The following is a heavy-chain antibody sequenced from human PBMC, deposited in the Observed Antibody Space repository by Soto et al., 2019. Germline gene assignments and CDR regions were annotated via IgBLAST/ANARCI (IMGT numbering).Heavy chain of an antibody. CDR1: GGSISSYY. Sequence: QVQLQESGPGLVKPSETLSLTCTVSGGSISSYYWSWIRQPPGKGLEWIGYIYYSGSTNYNTSLKSRVTISVDTSKNQFSLKLSSVTAADTAVYYCARASGYYDSSGYYLSAFDIWGQGTMVTVSS. CDR3: ARASGYYDSSGYYLSAFDI. D-gene: IGHD3-22*01. CDR2: IYYSGST. V-gene: IGHV4-59*01. J-gene: IGHJ3*02.